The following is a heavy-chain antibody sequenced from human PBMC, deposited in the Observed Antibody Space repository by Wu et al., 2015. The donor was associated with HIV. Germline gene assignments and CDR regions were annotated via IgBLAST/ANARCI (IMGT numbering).Heavy chain of an antibody. J-gene: IGHJ4*02. Sequence: QVQLVQSGAEVKKPGASVKVSCKASGYTFTSYGISWVRQAPGQGLEWMGWISAYNGNTNYAQKLQGRVTMTTDTSTSTAYMELRSLRSDDTAVYYCARVGYGGSSSWVRKGGVYYFDYVGPGTRGHRLL. CDR3: ARVGYGGSSSWVRKGGVYYFDY. D-gene: IGHD6-13*01. CDR1: GYTFTSYG. V-gene: IGHV1-18*01. CDR2: ISAYNGNT.